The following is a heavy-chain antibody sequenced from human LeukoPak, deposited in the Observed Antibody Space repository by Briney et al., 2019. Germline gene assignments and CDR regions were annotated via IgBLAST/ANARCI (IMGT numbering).Heavy chain of an antibody. CDR1: GGSFSGYY. CDR2: INHSGST. V-gene: IGHV4-34*09. J-gene: IGHJ4*02. D-gene: IGHD3-22*01. CDR3: ARVPYYYDSSGYSYYFDY. Sequence: TSETLSLTCAVYGGSFSGYYWSWIRQPPGKGLEWIGEINHSGSTNYNPSLKSRVTISVDTSKNQFSLKLSSVTAADTAVYYCARVPYYYDSSGYSYYFDYWGQGTLVTVSS.